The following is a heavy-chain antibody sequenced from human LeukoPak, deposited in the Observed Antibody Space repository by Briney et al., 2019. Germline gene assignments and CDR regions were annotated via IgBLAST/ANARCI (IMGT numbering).Heavy chain of an antibody. V-gene: IGHV3-30-3*01. CDR1: GFTFSSYA. CDR2: ISYDGSNK. Sequence: PGGSLRLSCAASGFTFSSYAMHWVRQAPGKGLEWVAVISYDGSNKCYADSVKGRFTISRDNSKNTLYLQMNSLRAEDTAVYYCASPQAYWGQGTLVTVSS. CDR3: ASPQAY. J-gene: IGHJ4*02.